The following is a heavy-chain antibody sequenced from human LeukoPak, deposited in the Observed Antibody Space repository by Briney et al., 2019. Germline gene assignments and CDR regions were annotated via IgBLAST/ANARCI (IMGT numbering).Heavy chain of an antibody. V-gene: IGHV3-21*01. J-gene: IGHJ4*02. CDR3: ARDVTYYFDY. Sequence: SGGSLRLSCAASGFTFSSYSMNWVRQAPGKGLEWVSSISSSSSYIYYADSVKGRLTISRDNAKNSLYLQMNSLRAEDTAVYYCARDVTYYFDYWGQGTLVTVSS. CDR1: GFTFSSYS. D-gene: IGHD2-21*02. CDR2: ISSSSSYI.